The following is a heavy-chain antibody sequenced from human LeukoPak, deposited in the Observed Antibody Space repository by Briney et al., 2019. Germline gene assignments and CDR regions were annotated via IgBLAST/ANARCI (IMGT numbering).Heavy chain of an antibody. CDR1: GFTFSSYA. CDR3: AKDHTYYYDSSGYP. D-gene: IGHD3-22*01. CDR2: ISGNGGST. V-gene: IGHV3-23*01. J-gene: IGHJ5*02. Sequence: GGSLRLSCAASGFTFSSYAMSWVRQAPGKGLEWVSAISGNGGSTYYADSVKGRFTISRDNSKNTLYLQMNSLRAEDTAVYYCAKDHTYYYDSSGYPWGQGTLVTVSS.